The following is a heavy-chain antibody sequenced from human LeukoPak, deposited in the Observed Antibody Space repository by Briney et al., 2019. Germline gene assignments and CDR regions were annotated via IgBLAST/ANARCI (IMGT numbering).Heavy chain of an antibody. V-gene: IGHV3-23*01. J-gene: IGHJ5*02. D-gene: IGHD2/OR15-2a*01. Sequence: WIRQPPGKGLEWVSAISGSGGSTYYADSVKGRFTISRDNSKNTLYLQMNSLRAEDTAVYYCAKDRGFYRDWFDPWGQGTLVTVSS. CDR3: AKDRGFYRDWFDP. CDR2: ISGSGGST.